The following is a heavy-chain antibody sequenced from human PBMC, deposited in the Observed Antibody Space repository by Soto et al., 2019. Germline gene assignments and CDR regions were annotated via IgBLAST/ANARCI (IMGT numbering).Heavy chain of an antibody. Sequence: GGSLRLCCAASGFTFSSYAMSWVRQAPGKGLEWVSAISGSGGSTYYADSVKGRFTISRDNSKNTLYLQMNSLRAEDTAVYYCAKDSGWLPGGDAFDIWGQGTMVTVSS. CDR3: AKDSGWLPGGDAFDI. V-gene: IGHV3-23*01. D-gene: IGHD5-12*01. CDR1: GFTFSSYA. J-gene: IGHJ3*02. CDR2: ISGSGGST.